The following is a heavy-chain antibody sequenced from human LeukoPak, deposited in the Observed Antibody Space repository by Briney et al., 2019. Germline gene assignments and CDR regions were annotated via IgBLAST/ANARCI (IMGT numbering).Heavy chain of an antibody. CDR2: IYSGGST. Sequence: GGSLRLSCAASGFTFSNAWMSWIRQAPGKGLEWVSVIYSGGSTYYADSVKGRFTISRDNSKNTLYLQMNSLRAEDTAVYYCAREEMMGGQGTLVTVSS. J-gene: IGHJ4*02. V-gene: IGHV3-53*01. CDR1: GFTFSNAW. D-gene: IGHD5-24*01. CDR3: AREEMM.